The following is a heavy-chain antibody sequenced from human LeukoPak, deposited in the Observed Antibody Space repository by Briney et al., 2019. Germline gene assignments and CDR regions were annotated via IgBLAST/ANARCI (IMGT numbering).Heavy chain of an antibody. CDR1: GFTFSDYP. V-gene: IGHV3-11*01. Sequence: GGSLRLSCAASGFTFSDYPMSWIRQAPGKGLEWVSYISSSGSTIYYADSVKGRFTSSRDNAKNSLYMQMNSLRAEDTAVYYCQSDPQGFRYDRSGLWGQGTLVTVSS. J-gene: IGHJ4*02. D-gene: IGHD3-22*01. CDR2: ISSSGSTI. CDR3: QSDPQGFRYDRSGL.